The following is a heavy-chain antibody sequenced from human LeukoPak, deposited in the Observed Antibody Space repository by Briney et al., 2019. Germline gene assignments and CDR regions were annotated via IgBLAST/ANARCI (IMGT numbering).Heavy chain of an antibody. D-gene: IGHD6-13*01. CDR1: GGSISSYY. CDR3: ARAGSWYGTDY. CDR2: IYYSGST. Sequence: SETLSLTCTVSGGSISSYYWSWIRQPPGKGLEWIGYIYYSGSTNYNPSLKSRVTISVDTSKNQFSLKLSSVTAADTAVYYCARAGSWYGTDYWGQGTLATVSS. J-gene: IGHJ4*02. V-gene: IGHV4-59*12.